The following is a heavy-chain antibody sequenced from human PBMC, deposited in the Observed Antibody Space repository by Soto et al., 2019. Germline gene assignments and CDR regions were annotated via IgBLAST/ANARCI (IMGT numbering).Heavy chain of an antibody. Sequence: GGSLRLSCTASGFTFGDYAMSWVRQAPGKGLEWVGFIRSKAYGGTTEYAASVKGRFTISRDDSKNSLYLQMNSLKTEDTAVYYCARSIRGIQLWIHFDYWGQGTLVTVSS. J-gene: IGHJ4*02. V-gene: IGHV3-49*04. D-gene: IGHD5-18*01. CDR2: IRSKAYGGTT. CDR1: GFTFGDYA. CDR3: ARSIRGIQLWIHFDY.